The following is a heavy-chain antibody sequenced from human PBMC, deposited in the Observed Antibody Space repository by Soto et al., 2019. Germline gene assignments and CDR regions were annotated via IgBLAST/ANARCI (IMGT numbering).Heavy chain of an antibody. D-gene: IGHD4-17*01. V-gene: IGHV1-69*12. CDR2: IIPLFGTA. CDR1: GGTFSSYA. J-gene: IGHJ6*02. CDR3: ASNYGDYRYYYGMDV. Sequence: QVQLVQSGAEVKKPGSSVKVSCKASGGTFSSYAISWVRQAPGQGLEWMAGIIPLFGTADYAQKFQGRVTLTADEATSTAYMERSSLRSEDTAVYYCASNYGDYRYYYGMDVWGQGTTVTVSS.